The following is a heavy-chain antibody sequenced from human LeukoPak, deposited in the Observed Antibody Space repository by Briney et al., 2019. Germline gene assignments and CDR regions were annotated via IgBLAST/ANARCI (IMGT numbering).Heavy chain of an antibody. CDR1: GGSISSSNW. D-gene: IGHD3-10*01. Sequence: PSETLSLTCAVSGGSISSSNWWSWVRQPPGKGLEWIGEIYHSGSTNYNPSLKSRVTISVDTSKNQFSLKLSSVTAADTAVYYCARDIGGSGSYDYWGQGTLATVSS. CDR3: ARDIGGSGSYDY. V-gene: IGHV4-4*02. J-gene: IGHJ4*02. CDR2: IYHSGST.